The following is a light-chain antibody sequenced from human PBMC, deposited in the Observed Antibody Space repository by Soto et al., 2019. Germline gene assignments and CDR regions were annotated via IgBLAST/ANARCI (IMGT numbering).Light chain of an antibody. Sequence: QSVLTQPPSVSGAPGQRVTISCTGSSSNIGAGYDVHWYQQLPGTAPKLHIYGNSNRPSGVPDRFSGSKSGTSASLAITGLQAEDEADYYCQSYDSSLSGVVFGGGTQLTV. J-gene: IGLJ2*01. CDR2: GNS. CDR1: SSNIGAGYD. CDR3: QSYDSSLSGVV. V-gene: IGLV1-40*01.